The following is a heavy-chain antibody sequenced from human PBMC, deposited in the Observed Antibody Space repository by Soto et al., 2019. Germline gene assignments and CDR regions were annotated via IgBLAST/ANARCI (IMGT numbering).Heavy chain of an antibody. V-gene: IGHV4-30-2*01. CDR3: ARGDYEPYYYYGMDV. Sequence: QLQLQESGSGLVKPSQTLSLTCAVSGGSISSGGYSWSWIRQPPGKGLEWIGYIYHSGSTYYNPSFKSRVTISVDRSKNQFSLKLSSVTAADTAVYYCARGDYEPYYYYGMDVWGQGTTVTVSS. CDR2: IYHSGST. J-gene: IGHJ6*02. D-gene: IGHD4-17*01. CDR1: GGSISSGGYS.